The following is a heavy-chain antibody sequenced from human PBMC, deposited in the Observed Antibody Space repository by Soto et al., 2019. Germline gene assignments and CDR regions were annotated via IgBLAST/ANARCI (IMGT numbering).Heavy chain of an antibody. CDR2: ISGSGGST. V-gene: IGHV3-23*01. D-gene: IGHD6-13*01. CDR3: ATGKAAAGTSRYFEY. CDR1: GFTFSSYA. J-gene: IGHJ4*02. Sequence: GGSLRLSCAASGFTFSSYAMSWVRQAPGKGLDWVSAISGSGGSTYYADSVKGRFTISRDNSKNTLYLQMNSLRAEDTDVYYCATGKAAAGTSRYFEYWGQGTLVTVSS.